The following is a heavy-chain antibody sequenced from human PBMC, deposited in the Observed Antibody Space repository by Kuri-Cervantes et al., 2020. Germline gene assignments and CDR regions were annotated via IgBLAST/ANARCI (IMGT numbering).Heavy chain of an antibody. CDR1: GYTFTSYD. J-gene: IGHJ4*02. D-gene: IGHD6-6*01. V-gene: IGHV1-8*01. CDR3: ARSRVAARLYDY. CDR2: MSPNSGNK. Sequence: ASVKVSCKASGYTFTSYDINGVRQATGQGLEWMGWMSPNSGNKGYAQKFQGRVTMTRNTSISTAYMELSSLRSDDTAVYYCARSRVAARLYDYWGQGTLVTVSS.